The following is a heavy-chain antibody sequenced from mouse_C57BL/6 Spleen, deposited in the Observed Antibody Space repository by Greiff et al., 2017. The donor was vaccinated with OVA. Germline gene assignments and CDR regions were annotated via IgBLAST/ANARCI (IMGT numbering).Heavy chain of an antibody. Sequence: QVQLQQPGAELVMPGASVKLSCKASGYTFTSYWMHWVKQRPGQGLEWIGEIDPSDSYTNYTEKFKGKSTLTVDKSSSTDYMQLSSLTSEDSSVYCCARGTGTHGFDYWGQGTTLTVSA. V-gene: IGHV1-69*01. CDR3: ARGTGTHGFDY. CDR1: GYTFTSYW. CDR2: IDPSDSYT. J-gene: IGHJ2*01. D-gene: IGHD4-1*01.